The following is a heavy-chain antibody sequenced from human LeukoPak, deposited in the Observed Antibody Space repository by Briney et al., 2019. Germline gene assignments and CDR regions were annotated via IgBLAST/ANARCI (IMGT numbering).Heavy chain of an antibody. CDR3: ARVGATSGYDYHYYGMDV. V-gene: IGHV1-18*01. J-gene: IGHJ6*04. CDR1: GYTFTSYG. Sequence: GASVKVSCKASGYTFTSYGISWVRQAPGQGLEWMGWISAYNGNTNYAQKLQGRVTMTRDTSTSTVYMELSSLRSEDTAVYYCARVGATSGYDYHYYGMDVWGKGTTVTVPS. CDR2: ISAYNGNT. D-gene: IGHD5-12*01.